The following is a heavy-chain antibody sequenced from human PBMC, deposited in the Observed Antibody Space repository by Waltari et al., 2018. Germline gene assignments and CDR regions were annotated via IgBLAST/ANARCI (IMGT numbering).Heavy chain of an antibody. CDR1: GFTFDGSA. CDR2: SSWNSGTL. Sequence: EVQLVESGGALVQPGRSLRLSCAGSGFTFDGSAMRWVRQAPGKGLEGISSSSWNSGTLHYADSVKGRFNIARDNAKNSLYLRLTSVGSEDTALYYCVKDKGTYKGPVIFEAWGQGTLVVVSS. J-gene: IGHJ5*02. V-gene: IGHV3-9*01. D-gene: IGHD3-3*01. CDR3: VKDKGTYKGPVIFEA.